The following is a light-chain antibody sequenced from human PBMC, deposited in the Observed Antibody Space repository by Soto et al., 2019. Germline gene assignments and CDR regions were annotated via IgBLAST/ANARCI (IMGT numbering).Light chain of an antibody. CDR2: GAS. CDR3: QQYFNWPLTWT. V-gene: IGKV3-15*01. J-gene: IGKJ1*01. CDR1: QSVRTN. Sequence: EVVLTQSPATLSVSAGGTVTLSCRASQSVRTNVAWYQQIPGQAPRLLVYGASTRATGVPARFTGSESGIEFSLTISSLLSEDSAFYYCQQYFNWPLTWTFGPGTKVQIK.